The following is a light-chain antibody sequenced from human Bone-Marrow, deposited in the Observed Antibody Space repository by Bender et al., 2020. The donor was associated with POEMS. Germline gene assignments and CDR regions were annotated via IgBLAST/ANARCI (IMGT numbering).Light chain of an antibody. Sequence: QSALTQPRSVSGSPGQSVTISCTGTSSDVGGSNYVSWYQQHPGKAPRLMVYDVSTRPSWVPDRFSGSKSGNTASLTISGLQAEDEADYYCQSYDSNLSGVIFGGGTRLTVL. CDR3: QSYDSNLSGVI. J-gene: IGLJ2*01. CDR1: SSDVGGSNY. CDR2: DVS. V-gene: IGLV2-11*01.